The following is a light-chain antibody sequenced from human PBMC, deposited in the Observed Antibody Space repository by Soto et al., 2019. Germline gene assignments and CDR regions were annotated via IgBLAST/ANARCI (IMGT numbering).Light chain of an antibody. CDR1: QSFSSSY. Sequence: EIVLTQSPGTLSLSPGERTTLSCRASQSFSSSYIAWYQQKPGQAPRLLIYGASSRATAIPDRFSGSGSGTDFTLTISRLEPEDFAVYYCQQYGSSPYTFGQGTKLEIK. CDR2: GAS. V-gene: IGKV3-20*01. J-gene: IGKJ2*01. CDR3: QQYGSSPYT.